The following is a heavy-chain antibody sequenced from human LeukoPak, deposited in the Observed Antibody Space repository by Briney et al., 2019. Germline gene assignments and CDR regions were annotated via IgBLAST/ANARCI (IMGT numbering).Heavy chain of an antibody. V-gene: IGHV1-69*13. CDR1: GGTFSSYA. CDR3: ARDGGLPYCDGDCYLGLYDAFDI. Sequence: SVKVSCKASGGTFSSYAISWVRRAPGQGLEWMGGIIPIFGTANYAQKFQGRVTITADESTSTAYMELSSLRSEDTAVYYCARDGGLPYCDGDCYLGLYDAFDIWGQGTMVTVSS. J-gene: IGHJ3*02. D-gene: IGHD2-21*02. CDR2: IIPIFGTA.